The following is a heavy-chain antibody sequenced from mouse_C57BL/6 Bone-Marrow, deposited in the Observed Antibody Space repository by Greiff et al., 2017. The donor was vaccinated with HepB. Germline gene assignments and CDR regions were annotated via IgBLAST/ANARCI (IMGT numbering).Heavy chain of an antibody. J-gene: IGHJ1*03. CDR1: GYAFTNYL. D-gene: IGHD2-1*01. CDR3: ARSFGNYAGFYWYFDV. Sequence: QVHVKQSGAELVRPGTSVKVSCKASGYAFTNYLIEWVKQRPGQGLEWIGVINPGSGGTNYNEKFKGKATLTADKSSSTAYMQLSSLTSEDSAVSFCARSFGNYAGFYWYFDVWGTGTTVTVSS. V-gene: IGHV1-54*01. CDR2: INPGSGGT.